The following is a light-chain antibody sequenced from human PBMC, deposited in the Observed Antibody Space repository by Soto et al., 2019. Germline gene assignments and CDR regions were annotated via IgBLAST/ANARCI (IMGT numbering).Light chain of an antibody. CDR2: KAS. V-gene: IGKV1-5*03. CDR1: QNVSNW. CDR3: QQYSKEST. J-gene: IGKJ2*01. Sequence: DVEMIQSPSTLPTSIGDRVTINCRASQNVSNWLAWYQQKPGKAPKLLIYKASRLESGVPSRFSAGRSGTDFTLTINSLQSDDFATYFCQQYSKESTFGQGTKLEIK.